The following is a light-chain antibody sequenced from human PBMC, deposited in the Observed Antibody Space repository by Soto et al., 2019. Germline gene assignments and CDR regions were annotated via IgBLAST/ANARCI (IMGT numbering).Light chain of an antibody. CDR2: DVT. J-gene: IGLJ6*01. CDR1: NSDVGGYDY. V-gene: IGLV2-11*01. CDR3: SSFAGSYTHV. Sequence: QSALTQPRSVSGSPGQAVTFSCTGTNSDVGGYDYVSWYQQLPGEAPKLIIYDVTKWPSGVPNRFSGSKSGNTASLTISGLQAEDEADYFCSSFAGSYTHVFGSGTKVTVL.